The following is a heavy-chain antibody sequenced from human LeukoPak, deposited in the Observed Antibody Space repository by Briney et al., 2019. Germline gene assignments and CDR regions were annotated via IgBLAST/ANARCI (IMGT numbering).Heavy chain of an antibody. CDR3: AKDKGWVVRGDYFDY. V-gene: IGHV3-9*01. Sequence: SLTLSCAPSGLTFDDYAMHGLRQAPGKALEGVSGISWNSGSVGYADSVKGRFTISRDNAKNSLYLQMNSVRAEDTALYYCAKDKGWVVRGDYFDYWGQGTLVTVSS. D-gene: IGHD4-23*01. CDR1: GLTFDDYA. J-gene: IGHJ4*02. CDR2: ISWNSGSV.